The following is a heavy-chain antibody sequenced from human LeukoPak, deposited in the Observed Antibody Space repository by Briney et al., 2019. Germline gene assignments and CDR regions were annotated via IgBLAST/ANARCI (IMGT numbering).Heavy chain of an antibody. CDR3: ARHGTEDSSGYLAW. V-gene: IGHV5-51*01. CDR2: IYPGDSDT. Sequence: GESLKISWKGSGYSFTGCGISWVRQMPGKGLEWMGIIYPGDSDTRYSPSFQGQVTISADKSISTAYLQWSSLKASDTAMYYCARHGTEDSSGYLAWWGQGTLVTVSS. CDR1: GYSFTGCG. D-gene: IGHD3-22*01. J-gene: IGHJ4*02.